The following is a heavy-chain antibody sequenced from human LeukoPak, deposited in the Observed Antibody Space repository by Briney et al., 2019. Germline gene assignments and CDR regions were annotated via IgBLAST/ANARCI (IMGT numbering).Heavy chain of an antibody. D-gene: IGHD4-23*01. CDR1: GYSFTSYW. Sequence: GESLKISCKGSGYSFTSYWIGWVRQMPGKGLEWMGIIYPGDSDTRYSPSFQGQVTISADKSISTAYLQWSSLKASDTAMYYCARPPWSYGGSLDAFDIWGQGTMVTVSS. CDR2: IYPGDSDT. CDR3: ARPPWSYGGSLDAFDI. J-gene: IGHJ3*02. V-gene: IGHV5-51*01.